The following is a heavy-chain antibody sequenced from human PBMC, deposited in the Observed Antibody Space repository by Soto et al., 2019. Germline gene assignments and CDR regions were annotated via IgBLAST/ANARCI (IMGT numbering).Heavy chain of an antibody. CDR3: AKEFYGDPALFWYFDL. CDR2: ISGSGGST. D-gene: IGHD4-17*01. Sequence: EVQLLESGGGLVQPGGSLRLSCAASGFTFSSYAMSWVRQAPGKGLEWVSAISGSGGSTYYADSVKGLFTISRDNSKNTLYLQMNSLRAEDTAVYYCAKEFYGDPALFWYFDLWGRGTLVTVSS. CDR1: GFTFSSYA. J-gene: IGHJ2*01. V-gene: IGHV3-23*01.